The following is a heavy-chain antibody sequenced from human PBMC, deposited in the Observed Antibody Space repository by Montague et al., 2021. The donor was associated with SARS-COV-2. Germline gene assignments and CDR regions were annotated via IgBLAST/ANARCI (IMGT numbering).Heavy chain of an antibody. V-gene: IGHV4-34*01. J-gene: IGHJ4*02. CDR3: ARGLGRPGTIFGVALY. CDR2: INHSGST. CDR1: GGSFSGYY. Sequence: SETLSLTCGLYGGSFSGYYWSWIRQPPGKGLQWIGCINHSGSTNYNSSLDSRGTISLDTSKNQFSLKLTSVSAADTAVYYCARGLGRPGTIFGVALYWGQGTLVTVSS. D-gene: IGHD3-3*01.